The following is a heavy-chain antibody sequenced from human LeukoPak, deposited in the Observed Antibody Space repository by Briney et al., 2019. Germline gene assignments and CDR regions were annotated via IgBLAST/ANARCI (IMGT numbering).Heavy chain of an antibody. J-gene: IGHJ5*02. CDR3: GRDSMVRGGNWFDP. Sequence: SETLSLTCTVSGGSISSSSCYWGWIRQPPGKWLEWIGSIYYSGSTYYNPSLKSRVTISVDTSKNQFSLKLSSVTAADTAVYYCGRDSMVRGGNWFDPWGQGTLVTVSS. CDR2: IYYSGST. CDR1: GGSISSSSCY. D-gene: IGHD3-10*01. V-gene: IGHV4-39*07.